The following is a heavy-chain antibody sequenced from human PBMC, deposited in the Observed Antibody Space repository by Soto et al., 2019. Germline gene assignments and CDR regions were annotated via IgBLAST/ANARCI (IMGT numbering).Heavy chain of an antibody. CDR2: ISYDGNNK. CDR1: EFTFSKFD. D-gene: IGHD2-2*02. CDR3: AREGAVPAAIGPYYYGMDV. J-gene: IGHJ6*01. Sequence: VQLVESGGGVVQPGGSLRLSCAASEFTFSKFDMHWVRQAPGKGLEWVAVISYDGNNKYYADSVKGRFSISRDNSKNTLSLQINSLRDEDTAVYFCAREGAVPAAIGPYYYGMDVW. V-gene: IGHV3-30-3*01.